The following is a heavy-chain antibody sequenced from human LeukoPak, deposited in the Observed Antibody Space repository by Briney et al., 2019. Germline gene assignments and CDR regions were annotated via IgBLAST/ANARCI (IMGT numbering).Heavy chain of an antibody. D-gene: IGHD3-22*01. V-gene: IGHV1-69*04. CDR1: GGTFSSYA. CDR2: IIPILGIA. J-gene: IGHJ4*02. Sequence: SVKVSCKASGGTFSSYAISWVRQAPGQGLEWMGRIIPILGIANYAQKFQGRVTITADKSTSTAYMELSSLRSEDTAVYYCARDSPTLYDIKEFDYWGQGTLVTVSS. CDR3: ARDSPTLYDIKEFDY.